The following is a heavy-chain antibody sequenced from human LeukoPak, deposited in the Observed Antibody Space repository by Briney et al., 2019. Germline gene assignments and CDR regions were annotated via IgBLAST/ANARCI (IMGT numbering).Heavy chain of an antibody. CDR1: GYTFTSNY. Sequence: GASLKVSCKAFGYTFTSNYMHWVRQAPGQGPEWMGVISPSGGSTTYAQKFQGRLTLTRDMSTSTDYLELSSLRSEDTAVYYCARDNSVRDEAWWFTPWGQGTLVTVSS. D-gene: IGHD5-24*01. V-gene: IGHV1-46*01. CDR2: ISPSGGST. CDR3: ARDNSVRDEAWWFTP. J-gene: IGHJ5*02.